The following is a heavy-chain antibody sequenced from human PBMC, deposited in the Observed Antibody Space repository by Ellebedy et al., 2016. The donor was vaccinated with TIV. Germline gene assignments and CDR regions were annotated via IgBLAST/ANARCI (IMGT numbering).Heavy chain of an antibody. CDR1: GFTFSSHW. V-gene: IGHV3-74*01. J-gene: IGHJ3*01. Sequence: GGSLRLSXTASGFTFSSHWMHWARQGPEKGLLWVSRIHRDGSFTSYADSVKGRFTISRDNAKNMLFLQMNNLRIEDTGVYYCARDRDESSPGDDFDFWGQGTTVTVSS. CDR3: ARDRDESSPGDDFDF. D-gene: IGHD2-2*01. CDR2: IHRDGSFT.